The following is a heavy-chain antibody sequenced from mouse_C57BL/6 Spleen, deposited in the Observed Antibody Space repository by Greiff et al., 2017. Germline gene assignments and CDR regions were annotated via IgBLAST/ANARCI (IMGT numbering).Heavy chain of an antibody. CDR1: GYTFTDYY. Sequence: EVQLQQSGPELVKPGASVKISCKASGYTFTDYYMNWVKQSHGKSLEWIGDINPNNGGTSYNQKFKGKATLTVDKSSSTAYMELRSLTSEDSAVYYCAPIYYGNYPFAYGGQGTLVTVSA. V-gene: IGHV1-26*01. J-gene: IGHJ3*01. CDR2: INPNNGGT. CDR3: APIYYGNYPFAY. D-gene: IGHD2-1*01.